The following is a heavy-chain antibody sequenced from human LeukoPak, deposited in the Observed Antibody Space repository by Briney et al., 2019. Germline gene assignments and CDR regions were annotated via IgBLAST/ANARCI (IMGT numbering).Heavy chain of an antibody. CDR1: GGSISSGGYY. D-gene: IGHD3-10*01. V-gene: IGHV4-30-2*01. CDR3: AREGIKNWFDP. Sequence: SETLSLTCSVSGGSISSGGYYWSWIRQPPGKGLEWIGYIYHSGSTYYNPSLKSRVTISVDRSKNQFSLKLSSVTAADTAVYYCAREGIKNWFDPWGQGTLVTVSS. J-gene: IGHJ5*02. CDR2: IYHSGST.